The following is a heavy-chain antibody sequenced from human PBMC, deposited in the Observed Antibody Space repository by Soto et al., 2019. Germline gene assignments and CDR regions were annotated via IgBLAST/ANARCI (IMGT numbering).Heavy chain of an antibody. V-gene: IGHV1-69*06. CDR3: ARERRGRSGSNWFDP. Sequence: QVQLVQSGAEVKKPGASVKVSCKASGGTFSSYAISWVRQAPGQGLEWMGGIIPIFGTANYAQKFQGRVTITADKSTSTAYMELSSLRSEDTAVYYCARERRGRSGSNWFDPWGQGTLVTVSS. CDR2: IIPIFGTA. J-gene: IGHJ5*02. D-gene: IGHD1-26*01. CDR1: GGTFSSYA.